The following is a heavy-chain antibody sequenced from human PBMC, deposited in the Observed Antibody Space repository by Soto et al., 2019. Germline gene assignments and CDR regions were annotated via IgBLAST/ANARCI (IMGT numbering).Heavy chain of an antibody. V-gene: IGHV3-30*18. CDR2: ISYDGSNK. J-gene: IGHJ6*02. Sequence: VGSLRLSCAASGFTFSSYGMHWVRQAPGKGLEWVAVISYDGSNKYYADSVKGRFTISRDNSKNTLYLQMNSLRAEDTAVYYCAKDLPSAAGSYGMDVWGQGTTVTVSS. D-gene: IGHD6-13*01. CDR1: GFTFSSYG. CDR3: AKDLPSAAGSYGMDV.